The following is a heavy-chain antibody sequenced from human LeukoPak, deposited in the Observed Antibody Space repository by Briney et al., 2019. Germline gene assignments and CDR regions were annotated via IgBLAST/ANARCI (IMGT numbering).Heavy chain of an antibody. CDR3: ARGQLSGSYEQAH. D-gene: IGHD1-26*01. CDR2: ISWNSGSI. CDR1: GFTFDDYA. Sequence: GGSLRLSCAASGFTFDDYAMHWVRQAPGKGLEWVSGISWNSGSIGYADSVKGRFTISRDNAKNSLYLQMDSLRAEDTAVYYCARGQLSGSYEQAHWGQGTLVTVSS. V-gene: IGHV3-9*01. J-gene: IGHJ4*02.